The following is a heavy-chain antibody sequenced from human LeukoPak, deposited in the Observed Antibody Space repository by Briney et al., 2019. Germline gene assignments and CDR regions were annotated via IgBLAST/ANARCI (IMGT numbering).Heavy chain of an antibody. D-gene: IGHD6-19*01. CDR3: AKGSKAVLFTRDHYMDV. J-gene: IGHJ6*03. V-gene: IGHV3-30*02. CDR2: IRYDGSNK. CDR1: GFSFSSYA. Sequence: GGSLRLSCAASGFSFSSYAMSWVRQAPGKGLEWVAFIRYDGSNKYYADSVRGRFTISRDNSKNTLYLQMNSLRAEDTAVYFCAKGSKAVLFTRDHYMDVWGKGTTVTISS.